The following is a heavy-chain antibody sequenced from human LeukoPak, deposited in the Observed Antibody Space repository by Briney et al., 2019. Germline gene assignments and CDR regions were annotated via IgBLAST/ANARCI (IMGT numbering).Heavy chain of an antibody. CDR2: INTNTGNP. J-gene: IGHJ5*02. V-gene: IGHV7-4-1*02. CDR1: GYTFTSYA. Sequence: ASVKVSCKASGYTFTSYAMNWVRQAPGQGLEWMGWINTNTGNPTYAQGFTGRFVFSLDTSVSTAYLKISSLKAEDTAGYYCARPAYYYDSSGYSTWFAPWGQGTLVTVSS. CDR3: ARPAYYYDSSGYSTWFAP. D-gene: IGHD3-22*01.